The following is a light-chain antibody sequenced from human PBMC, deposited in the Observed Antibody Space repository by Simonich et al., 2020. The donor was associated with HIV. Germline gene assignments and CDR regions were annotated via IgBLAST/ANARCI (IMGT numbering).Light chain of an antibody. CDR2: EDS. Sequence: SYELTQPPSVSVSPGQTARITCSGDALPKKYAYWYQQKSGQAPVLVLYEDSKRPPGIPDRCSGSSSGTMATLTISGAQVEDEADYYCYSTDSSGNHRAVFGGGTKLTVL. CDR3: YSTDSSGNHRAV. V-gene: IGLV3-10*01. J-gene: IGLJ2*01. CDR1: ALPKKY.